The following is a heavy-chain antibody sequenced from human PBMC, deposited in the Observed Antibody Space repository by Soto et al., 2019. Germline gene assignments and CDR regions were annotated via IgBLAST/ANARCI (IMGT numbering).Heavy chain of an antibody. J-gene: IGHJ6*02. D-gene: IGHD4-17*01. V-gene: IGHV2-26*01. CDR2: FFSDAER. CDR3: ARMDGDYNYYAMDV. CDR1: GFSLSNPRMG. Sequence: QVTLKESGPVLVQPTETLTLTCTVSGFSLSNPRMGVSWIRQPPGKPLEWLAHFFSDAERSYSASMQSRLTMFTDASGSQVVITMTNVDPVDTATYFCARMDGDYNYYAMDVWGQGTTVTVSS.